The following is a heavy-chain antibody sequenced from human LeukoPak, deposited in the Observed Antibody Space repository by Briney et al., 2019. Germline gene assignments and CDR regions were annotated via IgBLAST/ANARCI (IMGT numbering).Heavy chain of an antibody. CDR2: VHNSVGT. D-gene: IGHD5-18*01. Sequence: PSETLSLTCTVSGGSMNTYYWTWIRQTAGGALEGIGQVHNSVGTTYNPSLRSRVSLSLDTSKNHFSLRLASVTAADTAVYFCARERDHGYSYGHVLDFWGQGIPVTVSS. CDR3: ARERDHGYSYGHVLDF. J-gene: IGHJ4*02. V-gene: IGHV4-4*07. CDR1: GGSMNTYY.